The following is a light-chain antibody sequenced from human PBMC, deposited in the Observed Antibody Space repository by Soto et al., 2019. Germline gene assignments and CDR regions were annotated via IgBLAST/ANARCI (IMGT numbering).Light chain of an antibody. CDR2: DVS. CDR1: SSDVGAYNF. V-gene: IGLV2-11*01. J-gene: IGLJ3*02. Sequence: QSALTQPRSVSGSPGQSVTISCTGSSSDVGAYNFVSWYQKHPGKAPKLIIYDVSKRPSGVPDRFSASKSGNTASLTISGLQAEDESDYYCYSYAGSYTWVFGGGTKLTVL. CDR3: YSYAGSYTWV.